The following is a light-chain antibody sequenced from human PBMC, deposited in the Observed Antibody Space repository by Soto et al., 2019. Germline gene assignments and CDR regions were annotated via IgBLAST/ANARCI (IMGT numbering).Light chain of an antibody. CDR3: QHYGSSWLT. V-gene: IGKV3-20*01. CDR1: QSVSSSY. Sequence: EIVLTQSPGTLSLSPGERATLSCRASQSVSSSYLSWYQQKPGQTPRLLIYGVSRRATGIPDRFSGSGSGTDFTLTISRLEPEDFAVYYCQHYGSSWLTFGQGTKVDIK. CDR2: GVS. J-gene: IGKJ1*01.